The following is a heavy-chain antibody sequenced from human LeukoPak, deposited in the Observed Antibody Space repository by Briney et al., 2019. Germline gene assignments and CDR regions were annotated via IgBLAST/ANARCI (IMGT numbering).Heavy chain of an antibody. V-gene: IGHV3-23*01. CDR3: AKGAAAGKVDWFDP. D-gene: IGHD6-13*01. J-gene: IGHJ5*02. Sequence: GGSLTLSCEASGLSFTNYAMMWVRQAPGKGLQWISTLTGYGGAYYADSGEGRFIISRDISKNTMFLQMYSLRAEDTAVYYCAKGAAAGKVDWFDPWGQGTLVTVSS. CDR2: LTGYGGA. CDR1: GLSFTNYA.